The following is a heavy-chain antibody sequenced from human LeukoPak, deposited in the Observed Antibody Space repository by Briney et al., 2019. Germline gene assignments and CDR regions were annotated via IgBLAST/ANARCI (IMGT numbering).Heavy chain of an antibody. CDR3: AREIRDLRYFDWLNYFDY. Sequence: ASVKVSCKASGYTFTSYGISWVRQAPGQGLEWMGWISAYNGNTNYAQKLQGRVTMTTDTSTSTAYMELRSLRSDDTAVYYCAREIRDLRYFDWLNYFDYWGQGTLVTVSS. CDR1: GYTFTSYG. CDR2: ISAYNGNT. D-gene: IGHD3-9*01. V-gene: IGHV1-18*01. J-gene: IGHJ4*02.